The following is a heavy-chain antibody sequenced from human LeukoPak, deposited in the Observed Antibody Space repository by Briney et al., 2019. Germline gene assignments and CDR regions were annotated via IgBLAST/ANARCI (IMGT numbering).Heavy chain of an antibody. D-gene: IGHD4-17*01. Sequence: GGSLRLSCAASGFTFSSYAMNWVRQAPGKGLEWVSAISGSGGSTYYADSVKGRFAISRDNSENTLHLQMNSLRAEDTAVYYCAKDLTPTPTITVTAVGYYYYGMDVWGQGTTVTVSS. CDR1: GFTFSSYA. J-gene: IGHJ6*02. V-gene: IGHV3-23*01. CDR2: ISGSGGST. CDR3: AKDLTPTPTITVTAVGYYYYGMDV.